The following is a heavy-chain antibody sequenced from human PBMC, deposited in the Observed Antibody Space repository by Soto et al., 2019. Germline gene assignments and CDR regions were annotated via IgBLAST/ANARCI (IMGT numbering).Heavy chain of an antibody. V-gene: IGHV3-23*01. CDR1: GFTFSSYA. Sequence: EVQLLESGGGLVQPGGSLRLSCAASGFTFSSYAMSWVRQAPGKGLEWVSAINGRGGTTYYADSVKGRFTFSRDDSKNTLYLQMNSLRAEDTAVYYCAKTANGWFSAFDIWGQGTMVTVSS. CDR3: AKTANGWFSAFDI. D-gene: IGHD6-19*01. J-gene: IGHJ3*02. CDR2: INGRGGTT.